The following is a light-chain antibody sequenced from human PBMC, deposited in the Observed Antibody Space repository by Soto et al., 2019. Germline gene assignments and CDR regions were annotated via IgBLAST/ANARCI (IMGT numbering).Light chain of an antibody. CDR3: QKYSSAPLP. CDR1: QAIGVY. Sequence: DIPVTQSPSSLSAPLGDRVTITCRATQAIGVYLAWFQQQPGKVPRLLIYAASALQSGVPSRFSGSGSGTDFTLTISSLQPEDIATYYCQKYSSAPLPFGGGTKVEI. CDR2: AAS. J-gene: IGKJ4*01. V-gene: IGKV1-27*01.